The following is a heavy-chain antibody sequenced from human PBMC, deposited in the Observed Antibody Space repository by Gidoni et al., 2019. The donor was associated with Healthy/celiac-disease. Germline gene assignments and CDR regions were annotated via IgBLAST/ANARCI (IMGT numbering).Heavy chain of an antibody. D-gene: IGHD1-26*01. Sequence: QVQLVESGGGVVQPGRSLRLSCAASGFTFSSYGMHWVRQAPGKGLEWVAVISYDGSNKYYADSVKGRFTISRDNSKNTLYLQMNSLRAEDTAVYYCAKDLGGIVGATTPYYYYGMDVWGQGTTVTVSS. CDR1: GFTFSSYG. J-gene: IGHJ6*02. CDR3: AKDLGGIVGATTPYYYYGMDV. CDR2: ISYDGSNK. V-gene: IGHV3-30*18.